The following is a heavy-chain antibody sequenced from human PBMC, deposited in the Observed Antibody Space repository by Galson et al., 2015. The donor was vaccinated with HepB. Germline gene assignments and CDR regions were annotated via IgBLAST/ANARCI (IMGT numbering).Heavy chain of an antibody. V-gene: IGHV1-18*04. J-gene: IGHJ5*02. D-gene: IGHD3-22*01. CDR2: ISVYNGNT. CDR3: ARDPYYDSSGYPLATNWFDP. CDR1: GYIFTYYG. Sequence: SVKVSCKASGYIFTYYGISWVRQAPGQGLEWMGWISVYNGNTNYAPKFQGRVTMTTDTSTGTAYMELRSLRSDETAVYYCARDPYYDSSGYPLATNWFDPWGQGTLVTVAS.